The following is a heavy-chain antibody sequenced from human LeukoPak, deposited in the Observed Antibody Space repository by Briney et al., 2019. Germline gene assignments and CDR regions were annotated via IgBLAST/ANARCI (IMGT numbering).Heavy chain of an antibody. J-gene: IGHJ4*02. CDR2: ISGSSSVT. Sequence: PGGSLRLSCAASGFTVSSNYMSWVRQAPGKGLEWVSGISGSSSVTYYTDSVKGRFSISRDNSKNTLYLQMDSLRAEDTAVYYCAREWSGSLDYWGQGTLVTVSS. V-gene: IGHV3-53*01. D-gene: IGHD3-3*01. CDR3: AREWSGSLDY. CDR1: GFTVSSNY.